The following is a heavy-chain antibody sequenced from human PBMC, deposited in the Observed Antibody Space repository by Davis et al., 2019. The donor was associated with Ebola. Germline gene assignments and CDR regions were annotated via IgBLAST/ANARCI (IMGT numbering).Heavy chain of an antibody. V-gene: IGHV3-23*01. J-gene: IGHJ4*02. CDR1: GFTFSSHP. Sequence: GESLKISCAASGFTFSSHPMTWVRQAPGQGLAWVSSISGSGGTTSYADSVKGRFTISRDNSKNTVYLQMNSLSAEDTAVYYCVKGIGGWSDGMDYWGQGTLVTVSS. D-gene: IGHD2-15*01. CDR2: ISGSGGTT. CDR3: VKGIGGWSDGMDY.